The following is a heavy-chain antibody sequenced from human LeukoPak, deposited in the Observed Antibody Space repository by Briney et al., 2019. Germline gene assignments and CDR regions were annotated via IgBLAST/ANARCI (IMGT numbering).Heavy chain of an antibody. D-gene: IGHD2-2*01. CDR1: GYTFTSYH. J-gene: IGHJ6*02. CDR2: INPSGGGT. Sequence: ASVKVSFKASGYTFTSYHMHWVRQAPGQGLEWMGIINPSGGGTGYAQKFQGRIAMTRDTSTNTVYMDLSSLRSEDTAVYYCARDQTDCSSNSCHNFHYGMDVWGQGTTVTVSS. V-gene: IGHV1-46*01. CDR3: ARDQTDCSSNSCHNFHYGMDV.